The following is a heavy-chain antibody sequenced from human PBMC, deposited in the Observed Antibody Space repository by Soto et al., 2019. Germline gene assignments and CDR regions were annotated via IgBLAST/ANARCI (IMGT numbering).Heavy chain of an antibody. Sequence: AAKSVMFGKCVVPGGRRAIGKRLEWVSTLSGNGDRTFYRDSVKGRFTISRDNSKNTLYIQMNSLRAEDTALYYCAKGTPRSLDGFD. J-gene: IGHJ3*02. V-gene: IGHV3-23*01. CDR3: AKGTPRSLDGFD. CDR2: LSGNGDRT. CDR1: SVMFGKCV.